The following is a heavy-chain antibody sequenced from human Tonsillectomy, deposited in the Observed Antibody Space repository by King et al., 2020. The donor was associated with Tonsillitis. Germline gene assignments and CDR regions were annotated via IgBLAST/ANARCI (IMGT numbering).Heavy chain of an antibody. V-gene: IGHV5-51*01. CDR2: IYPGDSDT. J-gene: IGHJ3*02. D-gene: IGHD6-13*01. CDR3: ARLRDIAVAGMGAFDI. Sequence: VQLVESGAEVKKPGESLKISCKGSGYSFNIYWIGWVRQMPGKGLEWMGVIYPGDSDTRYSPSFQGQVTISADKSIRTAYLQWSSLKASDTAMYYCARLRDIAVAGMGAFDIWGQGTLVTVSS. CDR1: GYSFNIYW.